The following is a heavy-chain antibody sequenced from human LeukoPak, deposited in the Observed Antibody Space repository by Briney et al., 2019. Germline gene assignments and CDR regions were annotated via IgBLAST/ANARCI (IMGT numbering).Heavy chain of an antibody. V-gene: IGHV3-7*01. CDR1: GFTFSAYW. CDR2: INPDGSDK. J-gene: IGHJ4*02. CDR3: ARDASGSFYDY. Sequence: GGSLRLSCAVSGFTFSAYWMTWVRQAPGKGLEWVANINPDGSDKYYVDSVKGRFTISRDNAKNSLYLQMDSLRVEDTAMYYCARDASGSFYDYWGQGTLVTVSS. D-gene: IGHD1-26*01.